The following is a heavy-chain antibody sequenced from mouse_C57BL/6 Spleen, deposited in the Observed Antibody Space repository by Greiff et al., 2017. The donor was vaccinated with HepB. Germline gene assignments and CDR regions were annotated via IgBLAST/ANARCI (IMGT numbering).Heavy chain of an antibody. D-gene: IGHD2-4*01. CDR1: GFTFSDYG. J-gene: IGHJ4*01. CDR2: ISSGSSTI. V-gene: IGHV5-17*01. CDR3: ARVYDYGDYYAMDY. Sequence: EVQLVESGGGLVKPGGSLKLSCAASGFTFSDYGTHWVRQAPEKGLEWVAYISSGSSTIYYADTVKGRFTISRDNAKNTLFLQMTSLRSEDTAMYYCARVYDYGDYYAMDYWGQGTSVTVSS.